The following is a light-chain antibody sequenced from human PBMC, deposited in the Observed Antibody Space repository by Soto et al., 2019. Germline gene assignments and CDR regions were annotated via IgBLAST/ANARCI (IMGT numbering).Light chain of an antibody. CDR2: DVS. V-gene: IGKV1-5*01. CDR3: LEYDSYSST. Sequence: DIQMTQSPSTLSASVGDRVTITCRASQSISRYLAWYQQKPGKVPKVLIYDVSNLQSGVPSRFSGSGSGTEFTLTISSLQPDDFATYYCLEYDSYSSTFGQGTEVQIK. J-gene: IGKJ2*01. CDR1: QSISRY.